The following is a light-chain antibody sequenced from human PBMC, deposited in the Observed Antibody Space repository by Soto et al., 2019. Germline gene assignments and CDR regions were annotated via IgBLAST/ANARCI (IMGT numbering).Light chain of an antibody. CDR1: SDDVGAYNS. J-gene: IGLJ1*01. V-gene: IGLV2-23*01. CDR2: KGT. Sequence: QSVLAQPASVFGSPGQSITISCTGTSDDVGAYNSVSWYQQLPHKAPQVILYKGTQRPSGVSSRFSGSTSGNAASLTISGLQADDEADYFCCSSAPESTYVFGTGTKVTVL. CDR3: CSSAPESTYV.